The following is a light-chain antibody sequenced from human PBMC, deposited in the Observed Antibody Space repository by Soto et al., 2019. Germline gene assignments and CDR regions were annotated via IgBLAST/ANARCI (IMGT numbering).Light chain of an antibody. V-gene: IGLV2-23*02. CDR2: EVT. CDR1: TSDVGI. CDR3: CSFGGSGYG. Sequence: QSVLTQPASVSGSPGQSITISCSGTTSDVGIVSWYQHHPGKAPKLMSHEVTKRPSGVSDRFSGSKSGNSASLTISGLQAEDEADYFCCSFGGSGYGFGTGTKVTVL. J-gene: IGLJ1*01.